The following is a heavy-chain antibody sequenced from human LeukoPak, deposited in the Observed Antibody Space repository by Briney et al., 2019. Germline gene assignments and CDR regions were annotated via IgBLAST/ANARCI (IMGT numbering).Heavy chain of an antibody. CDR2: ISGSGGST. J-gene: IGHJ4*02. Sequence: PGGSLRLSCAASGFTFSSYSMNWVRQAPGKGLEWVSAISGSGGSTYYADSVKGRFTISRDNSKNTLYLQMNSLRAEDTAVYYCAKDEYSGSYLAPDYWGQGTLVTVSS. V-gene: IGHV3-23*01. D-gene: IGHD1-26*01. CDR1: GFTFSSYS. CDR3: AKDEYSGSYLAPDY.